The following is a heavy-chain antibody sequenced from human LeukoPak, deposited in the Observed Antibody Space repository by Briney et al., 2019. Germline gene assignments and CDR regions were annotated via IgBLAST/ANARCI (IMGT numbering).Heavy chain of an antibody. Sequence: PGGSLRLSCAASGFTFSSYAIHWVRQAPGKGLEWVAGVSYDGTDKYYADSVKGRFSISGDNSKNTLFLQMNSLKPEDTAVFYCARVGHILGAKLDYWGQGTLVTVSS. CDR3: ARVGHILGAKLDY. D-gene: IGHD1-26*01. CDR1: GFTFSSYA. CDR2: VSYDGTDK. J-gene: IGHJ4*02. V-gene: IGHV3-30*04.